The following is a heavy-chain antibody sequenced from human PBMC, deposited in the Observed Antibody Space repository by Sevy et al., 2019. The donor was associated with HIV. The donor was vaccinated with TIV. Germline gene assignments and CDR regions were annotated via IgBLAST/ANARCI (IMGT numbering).Heavy chain of an antibody. CDR2: ISGSGVNR. V-gene: IGHV3-23*01. J-gene: IGHJ4*02. CDR1: GFTFSNYV. Sequence: GGSLRLSCAASGFTFSNYVMSWVRQAPGKGLEWVSVISGSGVNRYYADSVKGRFTISRENSKNTLYLQMNSLRAEDTARDYCGKGMTSIEEFDYWGQGTLVTVSS. CDR3: GKGMTSIEEFDY. D-gene: IGHD2-21*02.